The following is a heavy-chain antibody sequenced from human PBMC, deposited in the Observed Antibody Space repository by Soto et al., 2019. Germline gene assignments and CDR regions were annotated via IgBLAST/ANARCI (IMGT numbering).Heavy chain of an antibody. Sequence: SETLSLTCAVSSGSISSSNWWSWVRQPPGKGLEWIGEIYHSGSTNYNPSLKSRVTISVDKSKNQFSLKLSSVTAADTAVYYCARKDYRRGYYFDYWGQGTLVTVSS. CDR1: SGSISSSNW. J-gene: IGHJ4*02. CDR3: ARKDYRRGYYFDY. V-gene: IGHV4-4*02. D-gene: IGHD4-4*01. CDR2: IYHSGST.